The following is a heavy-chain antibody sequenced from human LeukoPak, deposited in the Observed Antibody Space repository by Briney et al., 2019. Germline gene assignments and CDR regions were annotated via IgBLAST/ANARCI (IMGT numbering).Heavy chain of an antibody. V-gene: IGHV4-59*11. CDR2: IYYTGSA. J-gene: IGHJ4*02. Sequence: SDTLSLTCTVSGGSIRSHYWSWLRQPPGKGLEWIAYIYYTGSASYNPSLKSRVSISVDTSKNQFSLKLNSVTAADTAVYYCARGFIFDFWGQGTHVAVSS. CDR1: GGSIRSHY. CDR3: ARGFIFDF. D-gene: IGHD3-10*01.